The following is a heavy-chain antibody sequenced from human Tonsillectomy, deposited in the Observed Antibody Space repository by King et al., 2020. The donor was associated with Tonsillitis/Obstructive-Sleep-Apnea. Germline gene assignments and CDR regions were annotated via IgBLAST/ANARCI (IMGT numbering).Heavy chain of an antibody. D-gene: IGHD2-21*01. J-gene: IGHJ6*03. CDR1: GFTFSSYG. V-gene: IGHV3-33*01. CDR3: ARDAYFSPGYYYYYMDV. Sequence: VQLVESGGGVGQPGRSLRLSCAASGFTFSSYGMHWVRQAPGKVLEGVAVIWDDGSNKFYADSVKGRFTISRDNSKNTRYLQMNSLRAEDTSVYYCARDAYFSPGYYYYYMDVWGKGTTVTVSS. CDR2: IWDDGSNK.